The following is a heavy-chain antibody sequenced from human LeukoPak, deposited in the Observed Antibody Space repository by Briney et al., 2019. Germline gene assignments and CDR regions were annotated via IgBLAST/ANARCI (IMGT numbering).Heavy chain of an antibody. CDR3: VTRPDVGMDV. V-gene: IGHV3-48*01. Sequence: GGSLRLSCAASGFTFSSYTMNWVRQPPGKGLEWVSNIGTSSTTIYYADSVKGRFTISRDNAKNSLYLQMNSLRADDTAVYYCVTRPDVGMDVWGQGTTVTVSS. CDR2: IGTSSTTI. J-gene: IGHJ6*02. D-gene: IGHD6-6*01. CDR1: GFTFSSYT.